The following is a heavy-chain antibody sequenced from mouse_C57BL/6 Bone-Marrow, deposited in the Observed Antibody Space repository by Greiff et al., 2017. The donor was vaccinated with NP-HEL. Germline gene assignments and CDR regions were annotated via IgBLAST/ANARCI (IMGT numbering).Heavy chain of an antibody. CDR2: IDPSDSYT. Sequence: QVQLKQPGAELVKPGASVKLSCKASGYTFTSYWMQWVKQRPGQGLEWIGEIDPSDSYTNYNQKLKGKATLTVDTSSSTAYMQLSSLTSEDSAVYYCARTNSYYFDYWGQGTTLTVSS. V-gene: IGHV1-50*01. CDR3: ARTNSYYFDY. D-gene: IGHD4-1*01. J-gene: IGHJ2*01. CDR1: GYTFTSYW.